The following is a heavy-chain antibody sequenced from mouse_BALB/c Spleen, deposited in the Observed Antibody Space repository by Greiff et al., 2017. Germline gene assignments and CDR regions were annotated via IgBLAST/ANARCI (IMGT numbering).Heavy chain of an antibody. CDR1: GFNIKDTY. V-gene: IGHV14-3*02. J-gene: IGHJ1*01. D-gene: IGHD1-1*01. Sequence: VQLKESGAELVKPGASVKLSCTASGFNIKDTYMHWVKQRPEQGLEWIGRIDPANGNTKYDPKFQGKATITADTSSNTAYLQLSSLTSEDTAVYYCAIYDGSSDGWFFGGWGAGTKVTVSS. CDR3: AIYDGSSDGWFFGG. CDR2: IDPANGNT.